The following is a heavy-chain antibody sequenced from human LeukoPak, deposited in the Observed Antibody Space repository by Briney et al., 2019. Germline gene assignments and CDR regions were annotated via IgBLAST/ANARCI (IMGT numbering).Heavy chain of an antibody. V-gene: IGHV4-34*01. J-gene: IGHJ4*02. D-gene: IGHD2-8*02. CDR3: ARPGPPTDY. Sequence: SETLSLTCAVYCGSFSGYYWSWIRQPPGKGLDWIGEINHGGSTNYNPSLKSRVTISVDTSKNQFSLTLSSVTAADTAVYYCARPGPPTDYWGQGTLVTVSS. CDR2: INHGGST. CDR1: CGSFSGYY.